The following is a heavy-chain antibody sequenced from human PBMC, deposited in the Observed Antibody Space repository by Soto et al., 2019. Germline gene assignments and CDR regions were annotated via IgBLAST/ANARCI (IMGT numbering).Heavy chain of an antibody. J-gene: IGHJ6*02. CDR1: GYTFTSYG. V-gene: IGHV1-18*01. Sequence: ASVKVSCKASGYTFTSYGISWVRQAPGQGLEWMGWISAYSGNTNYAQKLQGRVTMTTDTSTSTAYMELRSLRSDDTAVYYCARDKSVGITMIVSIYYYYYYGMDVWGQGTTVTVS. CDR3: ARDKSVGITMIVSIYYYYYYGMDV. D-gene: IGHD3-22*01. CDR2: ISAYSGNT.